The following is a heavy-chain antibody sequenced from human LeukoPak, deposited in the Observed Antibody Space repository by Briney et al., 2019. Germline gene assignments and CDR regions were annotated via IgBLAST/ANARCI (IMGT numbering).Heavy chain of an antibody. CDR3: ARDLGPYYYDSSGYPIDY. CDR1: GYTFTGYY. V-gene: IGHV1-18*04. D-gene: IGHD3-22*01. CDR2: ISAYNGNT. J-gene: IGHJ4*02. Sequence: ASVKVSCKASGYTFTGYYMHWVRQAPGQGLEWMGWISAYNGNTNYAQKLQGRVTMTTDTSTSTAYMELRSLRSDDTAVYYCARDLGPYYYDSSGYPIDYWGQGTLVTVSS.